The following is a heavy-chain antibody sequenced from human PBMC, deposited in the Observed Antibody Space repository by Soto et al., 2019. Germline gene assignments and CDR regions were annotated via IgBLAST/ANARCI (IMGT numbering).Heavy chain of an antibody. D-gene: IGHD1-1*01. CDR2: ISAYNGNT. CDR1: GYTFTRDG. J-gene: IGHJ3*02. Sequence: GASVKVSCKASGYTFTRDGITWVRQAPGQGLEWMGWISAYNGNTNYAQKLQGRVTVTADESTNTAYMELSSLTSEDTAIYYCAREGYTFGTGAVRGAFDIRGQGTMVTVSS. V-gene: IGHV1-18*01. CDR3: AREGYTFGTGAVRGAFDI.